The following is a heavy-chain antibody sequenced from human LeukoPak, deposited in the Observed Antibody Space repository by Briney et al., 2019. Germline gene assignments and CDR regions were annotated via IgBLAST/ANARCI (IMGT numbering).Heavy chain of an antibody. J-gene: IGHJ4*02. D-gene: IGHD4-17*01. CDR3: AHGDYPLTY. V-gene: IGHV3-66*01. CDR2: IYTDGNT. Sequence: GGSLRLSCAASGITVGTNYWNWVRQPPGKGLEWISLIYTDGNTQYADSVEGGFTFSRDSSKNTLYLQMNSLRAEDTAVYYCAHGDYPLTYWGQGTLVTVSS. CDR1: GITVGTNY.